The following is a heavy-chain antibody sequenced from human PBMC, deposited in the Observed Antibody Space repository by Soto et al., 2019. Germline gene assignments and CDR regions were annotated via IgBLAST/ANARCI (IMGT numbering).Heavy chain of an antibody. CDR1: GGSISSSSYY. Sequence: SETLSLTCTVSGGSISSSSYYWGWIRQPPGKGLEWIGSIYYSGSTYYNPSLKSRVTISVDTSKNQFSLKLSSVTAADTAVYYCARGLPYCTKGFCYNLFDYWGQGALVTVSS. V-gene: IGHV4-39*01. CDR3: ARGLPYCTKGFCYNLFDY. CDR2: IYYSGST. D-gene: IGHD2-8*01. J-gene: IGHJ4*02.